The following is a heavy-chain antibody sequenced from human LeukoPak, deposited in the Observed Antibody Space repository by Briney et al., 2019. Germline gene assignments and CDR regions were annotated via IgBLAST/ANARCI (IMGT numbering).Heavy chain of an antibody. CDR2: ISYDGSNK. CDR1: GFTFSSYA. D-gene: IGHD2-2*01. V-gene: IGHV3-30-3*01. CDR3: ALTSGWGIVVVPAAFDY. Sequence: GGSLRLSCAASGFTFSSYAMHWVRQAPGKGLEWVAVISYDGSNKYYADSVKGRFTISRDNSKNTLYLQMNSLRAEDTAVYYCALTSGWGIVVVPAAFDYWGQGTLVTVSS. J-gene: IGHJ4*02.